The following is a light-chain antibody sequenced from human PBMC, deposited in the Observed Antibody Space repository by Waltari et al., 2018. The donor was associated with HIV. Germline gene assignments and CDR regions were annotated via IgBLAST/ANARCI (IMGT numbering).Light chain of an antibody. CDR2: EVS. CDR1: SSDVGSYNL. Sequence: QSALTQPASVSGSPGQSITISCTGSSSDVGSYNLVSWYQQYPGKAPKLMIYEVSKRPSGVSNRFSGSKSGNTASLRISGLQAEDEADYYCSSYAGSNNFKVFGGGTKLTVL. CDR3: SSYAGSNNFKV. J-gene: IGLJ2*01. V-gene: IGLV2-23*02.